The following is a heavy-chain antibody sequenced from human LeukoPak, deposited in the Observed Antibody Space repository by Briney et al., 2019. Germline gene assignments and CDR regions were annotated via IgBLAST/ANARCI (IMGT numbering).Heavy chain of an antibody. Sequence: SETLSLTCTVSGGSISSGGYYWSWIRQPPGKGLEWIGYIYHSGSTYYNPSLKSRVTISVDRSKNQFSLELSSVTAADTAVYYCARGRVLRFLEWLSSLGYFDYWGQGTLVTVSS. V-gene: IGHV4-30-2*01. CDR2: IYHSGST. CDR3: ARGRVLRFLEWLSSLGYFDY. D-gene: IGHD3-3*01. J-gene: IGHJ4*02. CDR1: GGSISSGGYY.